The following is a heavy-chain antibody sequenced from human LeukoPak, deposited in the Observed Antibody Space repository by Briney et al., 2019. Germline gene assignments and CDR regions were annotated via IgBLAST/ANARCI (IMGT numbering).Heavy chain of an antibody. J-gene: IGHJ4*02. CDR1: GYTFNSYG. Sequence: ASVKVSCKASGYTFNSYGISWVRQAPGQGLEWMGWITAYNGNTNYEQNLQGRLSMTTDTSTSTAYMGLRSLRSDDTAVYYCARGGATTTIDYWGQGTLVTVSS. CDR2: ITAYNGNT. CDR3: ARGGATTTIDY. V-gene: IGHV1-18*01. D-gene: IGHD5-12*01.